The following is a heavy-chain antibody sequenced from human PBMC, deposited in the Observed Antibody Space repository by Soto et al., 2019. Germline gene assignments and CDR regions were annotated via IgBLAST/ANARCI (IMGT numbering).Heavy chain of an antibody. V-gene: IGHV2-70*11. D-gene: IGHD3-16*01. J-gene: IGHJ3*02. CDR1: VFSLSTSGMC. CDR3: ARMAGLSAFGDAFDI. Sequence: SGPALVNPTQTLTLTCPFSVFSLSTSGMCVSWIRQPPGKALEWLARIDWDDDKYYSTSLKTRLTISKDTSKNQVVLTMTNMDPVDTATYYCARMAGLSAFGDAFDIWGQGTMVTVSS. CDR2: IDWDDDK.